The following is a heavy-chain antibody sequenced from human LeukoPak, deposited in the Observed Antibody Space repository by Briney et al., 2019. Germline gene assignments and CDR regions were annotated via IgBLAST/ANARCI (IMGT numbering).Heavy chain of an antibody. V-gene: IGHV4-59*13. J-gene: IGHJ4*02. CDR3: ATGYSSTWYYFDY. CDR1: GDSLSSYY. D-gene: IGHD6-13*01. Sequence: SETLSLTCTVSGDSLSSYYWSWLRQPPGKGLDWIGYIYHSGSTNYNPSLKSRVTISADTSKDQFSLKLASVTAADAAVYYCATGYSSTWYYFDYWGQGTLVTVSS. CDR2: IYHSGST.